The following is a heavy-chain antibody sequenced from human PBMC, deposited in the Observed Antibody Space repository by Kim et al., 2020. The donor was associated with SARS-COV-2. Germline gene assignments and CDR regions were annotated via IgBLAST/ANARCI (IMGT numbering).Heavy chain of an antibody. D-gene: IGHD6-19*01. CDR2: IYYSGST. CDR3: ARPQYSSGLSGYAFDI. V-gene: IGHV4-39*01. CDR1: GGSISSSSYY. J-gene: IGHJ3*02. Sequence: SETLSLTCTVSGGSISSSSYYWGWNRQPPGKGLEWLGSIYYSGSTYYNPSLKSRVTISVDTSKNQFSLKLSSVTAADTAVYYCARPQYSSGLSGYAFDIWGQGTMVTVSS.